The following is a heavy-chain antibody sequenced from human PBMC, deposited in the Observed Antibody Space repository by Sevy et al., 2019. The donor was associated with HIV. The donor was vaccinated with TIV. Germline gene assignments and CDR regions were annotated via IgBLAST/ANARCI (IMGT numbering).Heavy chain of an antibody. Sequence: GGSLRLSCAASGFTFSNAWMSWVRQAPGKGLEWVGRIKRKTDGGTTDYAAPVKGRFTISRDDSKNTLYLQMNSLKTEDTAVYYCTTDPYQLLYHGHNWFDPWAQGTLVTVSS. CDR1: GFTFSNAW. CDR2: IKRKTDGGTT. V-gene: IGHV3-15*01. D-gene: IGHD2-2*01. J-gene: IGHJ5*02. CDR3: TTDPYQLLYHGHNWFDP.